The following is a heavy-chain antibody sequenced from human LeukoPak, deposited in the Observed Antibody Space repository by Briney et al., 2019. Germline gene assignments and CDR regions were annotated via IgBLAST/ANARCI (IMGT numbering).Heavy chain of an antibody. CDR1: GFTFSSYS. Sequence: PGGSLRLSCAASGFTFSSYSMNWVRQAPGKGLEWVSYISSSSSTIYYADSVKGRFTISRDNSKNTLYLQMSSLRAEDTAMYYCAKVRDTRDWYKDAFDIWGQGTRVTVSS. V-gene: IGHV3-48*01. J-gene: IGHJ3*02. CDR3: AKVRDTRDWYKDAFDI. CDR2: ISSSSSTI. D-gene: IGHD6-19*01.